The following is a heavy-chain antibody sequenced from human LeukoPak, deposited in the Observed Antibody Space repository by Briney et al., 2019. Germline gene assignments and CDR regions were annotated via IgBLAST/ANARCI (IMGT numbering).Heavy chain of an antibody. CDR1: GYTFTSYY. Sequence: GASVKVSCKASGYTFTSYYMHWVRQAPGQGLEWMGIINPSGGSTSYAQKFQGRVTMTRDTSTSTAYMELSSLRSEDTAVYYCARGVPMVRGVIYYMDVWGKGTTVTISS. J-gene: IGHJ6*03. V-gene: IGHV1-46*01. D-gene: IGHD3-10*01. CDR3: ARGVPMVRGVIYYMDV. CDR2: INPSGGST.